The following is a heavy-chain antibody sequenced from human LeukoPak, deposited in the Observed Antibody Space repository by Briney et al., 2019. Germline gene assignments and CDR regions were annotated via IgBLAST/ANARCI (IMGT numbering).Heavy chain of an antibody. D-gene: IGHD1-1*01. CDR1: GFTFSNFG. V-gene: IGHV3-33*01. CDR2: IWYDGSNK. J-gene: IGHJ4*02. Sequence: GGSLRLSCAASGFTFSNFGMHRVRQAPGKGLEWVAIIWYDGSNKYYADSVKGRFTISRDNSKNTVHLQMNSLRAEDTAVYYCARDHNWNSLDYWGQGTLVTVSS. CDR3: ARDHNWNSLDY.